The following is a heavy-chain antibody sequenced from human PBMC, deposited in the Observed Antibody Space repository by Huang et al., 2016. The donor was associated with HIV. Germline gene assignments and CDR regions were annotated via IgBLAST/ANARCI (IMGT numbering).Heavy chain of an antibody. J-gene: IGHJ5*02. CDR3: ARTAYSYGFRQGYNWFDP. D-gene: IGHD5-18*01. Sequence: QVLLVQSGAEVRKPGSSVKVSCTAFGGTFSSYAISWVRQAPGQGLEWMGGSIPILGTANYTQKCQGRVTITVDESTNTGYMELTRLTSEDTAVYYCARTAYSYGFRQGYNWFDPWGQGTPVTVSS. V-gene: IGHV1-69*13. CDR2: SIPILGTA. CDR1: GGTFSSYA.